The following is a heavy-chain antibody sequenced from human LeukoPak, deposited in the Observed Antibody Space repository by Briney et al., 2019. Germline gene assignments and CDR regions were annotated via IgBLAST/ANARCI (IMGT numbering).Heavy chain of an antibody. J-gene: IGHJ4*02. CDR2: ISSNGGST. CDR3: ARVESGWYLDY. CDR1: GFTFISYA. V-gene: IGHV3-64*01. Sequence: GGSLRPSCAAPGFTFISYARHWVRQPPGRGLENVSPISSNGGSTYYANSVKGRFTISRDNSKNTLYLQMGSLRAEDMAVYYCARVESGWYLDYWGQGTLVTVSS. D-gene: IGHD6-19*01.